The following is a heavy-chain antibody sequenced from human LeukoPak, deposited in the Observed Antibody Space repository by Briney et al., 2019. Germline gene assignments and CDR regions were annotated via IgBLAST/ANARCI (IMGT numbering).Heavy chain of an antibody. D-gene: IGHD1-1*01. CDR2: IIYGGST. Sequence: SETLSLTYTVSGGSIINYYWSWIRQPPGKTLEWIGYIIYGGSTNYNPSLKSRLTISIDTSKTQVSLKLSSVTAADTAVYYCARVTEWNDFDYWGQGTLVTVSS. V-gene: IGHV4-59*01. CDR1: GGSIINYY. J-gene: IGHJ4*02. CDR3: ARVTEWNDFDY.